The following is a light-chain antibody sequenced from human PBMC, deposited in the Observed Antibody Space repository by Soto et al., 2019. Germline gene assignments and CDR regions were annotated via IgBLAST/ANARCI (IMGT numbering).Light chain of an antibody. CDR1: SSDVGGYNY. CDR3: SSYAGSNTIV. Sequence: QSALTQPPSASGSPGQSVTISCTGTSSDVGGYNYVSWYQHYPDKAPKLMIYEVSKRPSGVPDRFSGSKSGNTAALTVSGRQAEDEADYYCSSYAGSNTIVFGGGTKQTDL. J-gene: IGLJ2*01. V-gene: IGLV2-8*01. CDR2: EVS.